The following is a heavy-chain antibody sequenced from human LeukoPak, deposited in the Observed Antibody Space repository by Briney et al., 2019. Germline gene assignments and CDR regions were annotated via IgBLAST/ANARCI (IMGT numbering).Heavy chain of an antibody. CDR3: ARDWSSGRHDEYFPH. Sequence: PGGSLRLSCAASGFTFSSYGMHWVRQAPGKGLEWVAVISYDGSNKYYADSVKGRFTISRDNAKNSVYLQMDSLRAEDTALYYCARDWSSGRHDEYFPHWGQGTLVTVSS. D-gene: IGHD1-26*01. CDR2: ISYDGSNK. CDR1: GFTFSSYG. V-gene: IGHV3-30*03. J-gene: IGHJ1*01.